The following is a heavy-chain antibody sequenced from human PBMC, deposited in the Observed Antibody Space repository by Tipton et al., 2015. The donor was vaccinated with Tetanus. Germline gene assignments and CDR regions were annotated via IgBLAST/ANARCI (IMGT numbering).Heavy chain of an antibody. CDR2: IYYSGST. CDR3: ARDGLVRAFSLDY. CDR1: GGSISSGGYY. Sequence: TLSLTCTVSGGSISSGGYYWSWIRQHPGKGLEWIGDIYYSGSTYYNPSLKSRVTISVDTSKNQFSLKLNSVTAADTAVYYCARDGLVRAFSLDYWGQGTLVTVSS. J-gene: IGHJ4*02. D-gene: IGHD1-26*01. V-gene: IGHV4-31*03.